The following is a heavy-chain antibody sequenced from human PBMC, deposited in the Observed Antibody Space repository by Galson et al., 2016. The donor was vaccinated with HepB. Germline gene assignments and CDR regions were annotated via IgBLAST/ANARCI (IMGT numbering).Heavy chain of an antibody. Sequence: SLRLSCAASGFTVSSYFLSWVRQAPGKGLEWVSSVYSSGNTYYADSVKGRFTISRDNARNTLYLQMNSLRADDTAVYYCVRAILNGASCYDYWGQGTLVTVSS. J-gene: IGHJ4*02. CDR3: VRAILNGASCYDY. CDR2: VYSSGNT. D-gene: IGHD4/OR15-4a*01. CDR1: GFTVSSYF. V-gene: IGHV3-66*01.